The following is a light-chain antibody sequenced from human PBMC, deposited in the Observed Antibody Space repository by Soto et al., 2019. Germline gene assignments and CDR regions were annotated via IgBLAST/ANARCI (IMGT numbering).Light chain of an antibody. Sequence: EIVLTQSPGTLSLSPGERATLSCRASHTISSSYLAWYQQKPGQAPRLLMYGISRRATGIPDRFSGSGSGTDFTLTITRLEPEDFAVYYCQQYGSSGTFGQGTNVDIK. J-gene: IGKJ1*01. CDR2: GIS. CDR3: QQYGSSGT. V-gene: IGKV3-20*01. CDR1: HTISSSY.